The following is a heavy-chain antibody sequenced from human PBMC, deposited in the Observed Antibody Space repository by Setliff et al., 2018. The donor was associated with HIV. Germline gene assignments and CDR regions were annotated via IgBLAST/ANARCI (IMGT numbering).Heavy chain of an antibody. CDR2: IRGDSTSI. D-gene: IGHD2-8*02. J-gene: IGHJ3*01. CDR3: TRDPRLVDF. V-gene: IGHV3-11*05. CDR1: GFTFSDHY. Sequence: PGGSLRLSCEASGFTFSDHYMTWIRQAPGKGLEWISYIRGDSTSINYADSVKGRFIISRDNAKNSLYLQMNSLRAEDTAVYYCTRDPRLVDFWGQGTMVTV.